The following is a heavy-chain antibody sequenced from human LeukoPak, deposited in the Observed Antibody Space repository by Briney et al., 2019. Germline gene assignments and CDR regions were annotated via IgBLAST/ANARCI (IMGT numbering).Heavy chain of an antibody. D-gene: IGHD3-10*01. CDR2: IRYDGSNK. Sequence: GGSLRLSCAASGFIFIGYGMHWVRQAPGKGLEWVTFIRYDGSNKYYADSVKGRFTISRDSSKNTLYLQMISLRAEDTAVYYCAKDAGSYSFDYWGQGTLVTVSS. CDR1: GFIFIGYG. V-gene: IGHV3-30*02. J-gene: IGHJ4*02. CDR3: AKDAGSYSFDY.